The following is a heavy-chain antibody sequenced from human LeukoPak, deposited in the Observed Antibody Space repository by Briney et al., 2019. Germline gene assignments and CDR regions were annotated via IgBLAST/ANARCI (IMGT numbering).Heavy chain of an antibody. V-gene: IGHV3-64D*06. D-gene: IGHD4-17*01. CDR1: GFTFSTYA. CDR3: VNSRMTTVTAFDY. Sequence: QPGGSLRLSCSASGFTFSTYAMHWVRQAPGKGLEYVSTISSNGGDTYYAASVKGRFTISRDNSKNTLYLQMSSLRAEDTAVYYCVNSRMTTVTAFDYWGQGTLVTVSS. J-gene: IGHJ4*02. CDR2: ISSNGGDT.